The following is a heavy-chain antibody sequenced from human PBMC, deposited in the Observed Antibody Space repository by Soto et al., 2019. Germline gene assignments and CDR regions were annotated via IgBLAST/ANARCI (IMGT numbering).Heavy chain of an antibody. CDR3: ARTPSFSSTFDY. CDR1: GDSISSSNW. V-gene: IGHV4-4*02. CDR2: IYHSGDT. D-gene: IGHD6-13*01. Sequence: QVQLQESGPGLVQPSGTLSLTCAVSGDSISSSNWWSWVRQPPGKGLEWIGEIYHSGDTNYNPSPKSRVTISLDKSQNQFSLTLTSVTAADTAVYYCARTPSFSSTFDYWGQGTLVTVSS. J-gene: IGHJ4*02.